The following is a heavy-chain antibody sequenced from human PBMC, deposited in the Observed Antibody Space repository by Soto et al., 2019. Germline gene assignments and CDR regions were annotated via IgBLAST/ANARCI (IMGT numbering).Heavy chain of an antibody. D-gene: IGHD5-12*01. J-gene: IGHJ4*02. Sequence: ASVKVSCKASGYTFTSYYMHWVRQAPGQGLEWMGIINPSGGSTSYAQKFQGRVTMTRDTSTSTVYMELSSLRSEDTAVYYCAREGVLSGYLPDLFDYWGQGTLVTVSS. CDR3: AREGVLSGYLPDLFDY. CDR2: INPSGGST. CDR1: GYTFTSYY. V-gene: IGHV1-46*03.